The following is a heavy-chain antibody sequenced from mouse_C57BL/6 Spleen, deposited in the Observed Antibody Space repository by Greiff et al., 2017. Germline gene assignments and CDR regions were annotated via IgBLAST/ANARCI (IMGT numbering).Heavy chain of an antibody. CDR1: GFNIKDYY. V-gene: IGHV14-2*01. Sequence: EVQLQQSGAELVKPGASVKLSCTASGFNIKDYYMHWVKQRTEQGLEWIGRIDPEDGETKYAPNFQGKATITADTSSNTAYLQLSSLTSEDTAVYYCATHVDYAMDYWGQGTSVTVSS. CDR2: IDPEDGET. J-gene: IGHJ4*01. CDR3: ATHVDYAMDY.